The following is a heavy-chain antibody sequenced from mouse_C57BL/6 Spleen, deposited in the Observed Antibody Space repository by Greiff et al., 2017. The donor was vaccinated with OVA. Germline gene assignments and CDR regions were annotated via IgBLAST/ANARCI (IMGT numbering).Heavy chain of an antibody. CDR2: IYPGDGDT. CDR1: GYAFSSYW. J-gene: IGHJ4*01. Sequence: QVQLQQSGAELVKPGASVKISCKASGYAFSSYWMNWVKQRPGKGLEWIGQIYPGDGDTNYNGKFKGKATLTADKSSSTSYMQLSSLTSEDSAFYCCARWGDGYYDAMDYWGQGTSVTVSS. V-gene: IGHV1-80*01. D-gene: IGHD2-3*01. CDR3: ARWGDGYYDAMDY.